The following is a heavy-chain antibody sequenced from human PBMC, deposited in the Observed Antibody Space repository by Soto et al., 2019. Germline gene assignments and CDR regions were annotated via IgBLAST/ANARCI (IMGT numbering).Heavy chain of an antibody. J-gene: IGHJ6*02. Sequence: GGSLRLSCAASGFTFSSYGMHWVRQAPGKGLEWVAVISYDGSNKYYADSVKGRFTISRDNSKNTLYLQMNSLRAEDTAVYYCAKHASPPRQMYYDILTAMDVWGQGTTVTVSS. CDR2: ISYDGSNK. V-gene: IGHV3-30*18. CDR1: GFTFSSYG. D-gene: IGHD3-9*01. CDR3: AKHASPPRQMYYDILTAMDV.